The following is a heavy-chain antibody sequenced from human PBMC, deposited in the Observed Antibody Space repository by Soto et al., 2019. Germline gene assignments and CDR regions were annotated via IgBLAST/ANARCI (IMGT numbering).Heavy chain of an antibody. Sequence: PSETLSLTCTVSGGSISSGGYYWSWIRQHPGKGLEWIGYIYYSGSTYYNPSLKSRVTISVDTSKNQFSLKLSSVTAADTAVYYCARVGEVAANYYGMDVWGQGTTVTVSS. V-gene: IGHV4-31*03. CDR2: IYYSGST. D-gene: IGHD6-13*01. J-gene: IGHJ6*02. CDR3: ARVGEVAANYYGMDV. CDR1: GGSISSGGYY.